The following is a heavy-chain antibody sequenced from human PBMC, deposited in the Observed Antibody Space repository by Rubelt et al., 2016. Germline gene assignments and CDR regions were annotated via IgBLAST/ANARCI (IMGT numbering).Heavy chain of an antibody. Sequence: EWVSSISSSSSYIYYADSVKGRFTISRDNAKNSLYLQMNSLRAEDTAVYYCARTPGGYSGYDHLFYFDYWGQGTLVTVSS. J-gene: IGHJ4*02. CDR2: ISSSSSYI. V-gene: IGHV3-21*01. CDR3: ARTPGGYSGYDHLFYFDY. D-gene: IGHD5-12*01.